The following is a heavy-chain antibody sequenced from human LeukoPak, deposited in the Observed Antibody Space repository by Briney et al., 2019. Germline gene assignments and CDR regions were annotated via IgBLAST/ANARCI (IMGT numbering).Heavy chain of an antibody. V-gene: IGHV3-23*01. CDR3: AKKGSLQYYYYYYMDV. J-gene: IGHJ6*03. D-gene: IGHD3-10*01. CDR1: GFTFSGFA. Sequence: PGGTLRLSCAASGFTFSGFAMSWVRQAPGKGLEWVSAISGSGGSTYYADSVKGRFTISRDNSKNTLYLQMNSLRAEDTAVYYCAKKGSLQYYYYYYMDVWGKGTTVTISS. CDR2: ISGSGGST.